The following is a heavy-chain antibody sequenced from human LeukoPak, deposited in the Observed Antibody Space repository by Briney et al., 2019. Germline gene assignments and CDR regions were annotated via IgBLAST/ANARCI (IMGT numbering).Heavy chain of an antibody. CDR3: ARGDYDFWSGYANYYYYYYMDV. D-gene: IGHD3-3*01. Sequence: GGSLRLSCAASGFTFSSYSMNWVRQAPGKGLEWVSSISSSSSYIYYADSVKGRFTISRDNAKNSLYLQMNSLRAEDRAVYYCARGDYDFWSGYANYYYYYYMDVWGKGTTVTVSS. V-gene: IGHV3-21*01. CDR1: GFTFSSYS. J-gene: IGHJ6*03. CDR2: ISSSSSYI.